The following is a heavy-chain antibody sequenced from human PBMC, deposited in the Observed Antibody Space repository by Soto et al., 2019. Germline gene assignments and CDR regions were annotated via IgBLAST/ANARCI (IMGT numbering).Heavy chain of an antibody. V-gene: IGHV1-69*02. Sequence: QVQLVQSGAEVKKPGSSVKVSCKASGGTFSSYTISWVRQAPGQGREWMGRIIPILGIANYAQKFQGRVTITADKTTSTAYMELSSLRSEDTAVYYCARYYYGSGSYSGYYYGMDVWGQGTTVTVSS. D-gene: IGHD3-10*01. J-gene: IGHJ6*02. CDR1: GGTFSSYT. CDR3: ARYYYGSGSYSGYYYGMDV. CDR2: IIPILGIA.